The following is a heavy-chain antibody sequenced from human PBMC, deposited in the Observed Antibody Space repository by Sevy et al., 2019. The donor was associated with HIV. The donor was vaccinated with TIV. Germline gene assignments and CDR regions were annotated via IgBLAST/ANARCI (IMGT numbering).Heavy chain of an antibody. Sequence: GESLKISCRASGYKFSSYWIAWVHQVPGKGLEWVGLIYPADSDTKYSPSFQGQVTISTDRSISTAYLQWRSLKASDSAMYYCAVWGGLEVDKFNSYPTPFDYWGQGTMVTVSP. CDR2: IYPADSDT. V-gene: IGHV5-51*07. J-gene: IGHJ4*02. CDR3: AVWGGLEVDKFNSYPTPFDY. CDR1: GYKFSSYW. D-gene: IGHD2-15*01.